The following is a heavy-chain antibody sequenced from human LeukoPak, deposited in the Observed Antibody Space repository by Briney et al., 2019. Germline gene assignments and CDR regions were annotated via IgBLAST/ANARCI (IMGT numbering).Heavy chain of an antibody. CDR1: GFSFSSSW. Sequence: GGSLRLSCAASGFSFSSSWMHWVRQAPGTGLVWVSRINSDGSTTNYADSVKGRFTISRDNSKNTLSLQMNSLRAEDTAVYYCAKGRGTAVTSAANYWGQGTLVTVSS. CDR3: AKGRGTAVTSAANY. D-gene: IGHD4-17*01. J-gene: IGHJ4*02. CDR2: INSDGSTT. V-gene: IGHV3-74*01.